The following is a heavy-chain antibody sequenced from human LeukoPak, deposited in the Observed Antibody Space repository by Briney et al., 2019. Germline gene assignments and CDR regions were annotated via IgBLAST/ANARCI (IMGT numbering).Heavy chain of an antibody. CDR1: GYTFTSYY. Sequence: ASVKVSCKASGYTFTSYYMHWVRQAPGQGLEWMGIINPSGGSTSYAQKFQGRVTMTRDTSTSTVYMELSSLRSEDTAAYYCARVSDRLYYYDSSGGLDYWGQGTLVTVSS. CDR2: INPSGGST. CDR3: ARVSDRLYYYDSSGGLDY. D-gene: IGHD3-22*01. V-gene: IGHV1-46*01. J-gene: IGHJ4*02.